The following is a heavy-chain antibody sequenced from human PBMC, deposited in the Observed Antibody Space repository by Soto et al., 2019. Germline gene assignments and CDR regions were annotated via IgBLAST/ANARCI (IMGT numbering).Heavy chain of an antibody. CDR3: AKDSAAQGAFDI. Sequence: PGGSLSLSCAASGFTFSSYGMHWVRQAPGKGLEWVAVISYDGSNKYYADSVKGRFTISRDNSKNTLYLQMNSLRAEDTAVYYCAKDSAAQGAFDIWGQGTMVTVSS. CDR1: GFTFSSYG. V-gene: IGHV3-30*18. CDR2: ISYDGSNK. D-gene: IGHD6-13*01. J-gene: IGHJ3*02.